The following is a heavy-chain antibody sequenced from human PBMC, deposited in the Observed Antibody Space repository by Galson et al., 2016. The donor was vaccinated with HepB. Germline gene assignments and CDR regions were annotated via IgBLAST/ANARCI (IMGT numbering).Heavy chain of an antibody. CDR2: INPSGGST. Sequence: SVKVSCKASGYTFISYYMHWVRQAPGQGLEWMGIINPSGGSTSYAQKFQGRLTMTRDTSTSTVYMELGSLQSEDTAVYYCARDGETCNSGFGNWGQGTLVTVSS. D-gene: IGHD3-10*01. J-gene: IGHJ4*02. CDR3: ARDGETCNSGFGN. CDR1: GYTFISYY. V-gene: IGHV1-46*01.